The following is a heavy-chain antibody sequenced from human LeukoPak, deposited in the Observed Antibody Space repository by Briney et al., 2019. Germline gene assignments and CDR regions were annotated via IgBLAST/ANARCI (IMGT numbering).Heavy chain of an antibody. D-gene: IGHD4-17*01. CDR2: INPNSGGT. CDR3: ARAPGDYSFD. CDR1: GYTFADYY. V-gene: IGHV1-2*02. Sequence: ASVKVSCKASGYTFADYYMHWVRPAPGQGLEWMGWINPNSGGTNYAQKFQGRVTMTRDTSISTAYMELSRLRSDDTAVYYCARAPGDYSFDWGQGTLVTVSS. J-gene: IGHJ4*02.